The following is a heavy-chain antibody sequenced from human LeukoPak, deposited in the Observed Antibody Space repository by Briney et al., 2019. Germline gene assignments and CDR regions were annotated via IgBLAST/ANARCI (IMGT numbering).Heavy chain of an antibody. J-gene: IGHJ4*02. Sequence: AVTPSLPCTVSGRSFCIYYWSWLPRPAGKGREWLGRFYTSWNHIHNPPLKSRVPLSVDTPKNQSSLKLSSVTAPDTPLYIFARDGGQHALYFDYWGQGTLVTVSS. CDR3: ARDGGQHALYFDY. D-gene: IGHD2-15*01. CDR1: GRSFCIYY. CDR2: FYTSWNH. V-gene: IGHV4-4*07.